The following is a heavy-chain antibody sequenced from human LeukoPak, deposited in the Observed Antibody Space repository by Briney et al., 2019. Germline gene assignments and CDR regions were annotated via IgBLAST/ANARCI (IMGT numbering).Heavy chain of an antibody. J-gene: IGHJ4*02. CDR3: AREPYYYGSGSYCFDY. CDR1: GFTFSSYA. D-gene: IGHD3-10*01. Sequence: GSLRLSCAASGFTFSSYAMHWVRQAPGKGLEWVAVISCDGSNKYYADSVKGRFTISRDNSKNTLYLQMNSLRAEDTAVYYCAREPYYYGSGSYCFDYWGQGTLVTVSS. V-gene: IGHV3-30*04. CDR2: ISCDGSNK.